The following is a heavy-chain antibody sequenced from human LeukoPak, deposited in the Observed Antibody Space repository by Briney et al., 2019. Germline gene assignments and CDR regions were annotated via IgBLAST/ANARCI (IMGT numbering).Heavy chain of an antibody. CDR1: GGSISSYY. Sequence: SETLSLTCTVSGGSISSYYWSWIRQPPGKGLEWIGYIYYSGSTNYNPSLKSRVTISVDTSKNQFSLKLSSVTAADTAVYYCARTTGYSSSWWRSGFDYWGQGTLVTVSS. CDR3: ARTTGYSSSWWRSGFDY. D-gene: IGHD6-13*01. CDR2: IYYSGST. J-gene: IGHJ4*02. V-gene: IGHV4-59*08.